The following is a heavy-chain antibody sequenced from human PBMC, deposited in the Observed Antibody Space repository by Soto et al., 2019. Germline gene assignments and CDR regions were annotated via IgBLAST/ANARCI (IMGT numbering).Heavy chain of an antibody. D-gene: IGHD3-22*01. CDR1: GFTFSSYA. V-gene: IGHV3-23*01. Sequence: PGGSLRLSCAASGFTFSSYAMSCVRQAPGKGLEWVSAISGSGGSTYYADSVKGRFTISRDNSKNTLYLQMNSLRAEDTAVYYCAKNPGPFYYDGGWFDPWGQGTLVTVSS. CDR2: ISGSGGST. J-gene: IGHJ5*02. CDR3: AKNPGPFYYDGGWFDP.